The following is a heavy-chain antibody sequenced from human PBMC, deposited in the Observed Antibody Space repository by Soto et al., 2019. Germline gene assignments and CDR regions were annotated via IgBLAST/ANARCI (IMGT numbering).Heavy chain of an antibody. CDR3: ARDLVGSYYGRFDY. J-gene: IGHJ4*02. V-gene: IGHV3-23*01. Sequence: GGSLRLSCAASGFTFSSYAMSWVRQAPGKGLEWVSAISSSGGHTYYADSVKGRFIISRDNSKNTLYLLMNSLRAEDTAVYFCARDLVGSYYGRFDYWGQGTLVTVSS. CDR2: ISSSGGHT. D-gene: IGHD1-26*01. CDR1: GFTFSSYA.